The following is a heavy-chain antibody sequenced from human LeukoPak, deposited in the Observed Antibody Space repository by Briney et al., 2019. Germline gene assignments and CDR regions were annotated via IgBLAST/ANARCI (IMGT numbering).Heavy chain of an antibody. CDR3: ARDSRQFLKWIYSFDF. Sequence: PGRSLRLSCAASGFTFSSYAMHWVRQAPSKGLEWVAVISHDTSKKFYADCVKGRFTISRDNSNKTLYLQMNSLRDEDTAVYYCARDSRQFLKWIYSFDFWGQGTPVPVSS. CDR2: ISHDTSKK. J-gene: IGHJ4*02. CDR1: GFTFSSYA. D-gene: IGHD3-3*01. V-gene: IGHV3-30-3*01.